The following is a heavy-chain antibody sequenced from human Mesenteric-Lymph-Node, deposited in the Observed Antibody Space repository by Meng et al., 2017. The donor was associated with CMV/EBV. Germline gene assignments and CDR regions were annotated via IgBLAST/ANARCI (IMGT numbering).Heavy chain of an antibody. CDR2: VYYRGST. D-gene: IGHD3-10*01. V-gene: IGHV4-39*01. Sequence: SLTCTVSGGSISSSSDYWAWIRQTPKKGLEWIGSVYYRGSTYYNPSLRSRVSISVDTSKNQFSLRLRSLTAADTAVYYCARTSESNFIWGQGTLVTVSS. CDR3: ARTSESNFI. J-gene: IGHJ4*02. CDR1: GGSISSSSDY.